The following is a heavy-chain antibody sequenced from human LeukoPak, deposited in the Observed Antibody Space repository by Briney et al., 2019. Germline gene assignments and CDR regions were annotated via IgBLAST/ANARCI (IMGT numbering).Heavy chain of an antibody. CDR3: ANDYGDYGYDY. Sequence: ASVKVSCKASGYTFTGYYMHWVRQAPGQGLEWMGRINPNSGGTNYAQKFQGRVTMTRDTPISTAYMELSRLRSDDTAVYYCANDYGDYGYDYWGQGTLVTVSS. D-gene: IGHD4-17*01. CDR1: GYTFTGYY. V-gene: IGHV1-2*06. CDR2: INPNSGGT. J-gene: IGHJ4*02.